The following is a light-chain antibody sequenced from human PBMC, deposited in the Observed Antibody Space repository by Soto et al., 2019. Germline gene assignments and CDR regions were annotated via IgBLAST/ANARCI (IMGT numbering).Light chain of an antibody. CDR2: GAS. CDR1: QSVSSSN. CDR3: QQYGSSPLT. Sequence: EIVLTQSPGTLSLSPGERATLSCRASQSVSSSNLAWYQQKPGQTPRLLIYGASSRATGIPDRFSGSGSGTDFTLTIHRLEPEDFAVYYCQQYGSSPLTFGGGTKVEIK. J-gene: IGKJ4*01. V-gene: IGKV3-20*01.